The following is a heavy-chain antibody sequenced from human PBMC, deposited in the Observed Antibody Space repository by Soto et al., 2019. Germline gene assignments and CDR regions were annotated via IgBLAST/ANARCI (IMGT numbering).Heavy chain of an antibody. V-gene: IGHV4-59*01. CDR3: ARASYDSSGYYYYYYGMDV. CDR1: GGSISSYY. CDR2: IYYSGST. D-gene: IGHD3-22*01. Sequence: PSETLSLTCTVSGGSISSYYSSWIRQPPGKGLEWIGYIYYSGSTNYNPSLKSRVTISVDTSKNQFPLKLSSVTAADTAVYYCARASYDSSGYYYYYYGMDVWGQGTTVTVSS. J-gene: IGHJ6*02.